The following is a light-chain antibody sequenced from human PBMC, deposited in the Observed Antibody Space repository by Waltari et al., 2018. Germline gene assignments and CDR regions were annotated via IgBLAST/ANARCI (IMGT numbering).Light chain of an antibody. Sequence: EIVMTQSPATLSVSQGERASLSCRTSQSLRNNLAWYQQKPGQAPRLLIYGASTRVTGIPARFSGSGSGTEFTLTISSLQSEDFAVYYCQQYNNWPPWTFGQGTKVEIK. CDR3: QQYNNWPPWT. CDR1: QSLRNN. J-gene: IGKJ1*01. V-gene: IGKV3-15*01. CDR2: GAS.